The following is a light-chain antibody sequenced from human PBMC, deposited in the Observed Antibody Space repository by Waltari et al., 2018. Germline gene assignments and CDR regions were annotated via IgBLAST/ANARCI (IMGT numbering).Light chain of an antibody. CDR3: QQYSSFST. Sequence: DIQITQSPSTLSASVGDRVTISCRASQSVGTWLAWYQQKPGKPPKLLIYMASSLESRVPSRCSGSGSGTEFTLTISSLQPDDFATYSCQQYSSFSTFGQGTKVDI. CDR2: MAS. CDR1: QSVGTW. J-gene: IGKJ2*01. V-gene: IGKV1-5*03.